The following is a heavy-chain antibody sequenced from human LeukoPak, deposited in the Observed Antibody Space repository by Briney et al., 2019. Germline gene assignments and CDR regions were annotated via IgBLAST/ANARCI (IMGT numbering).Heavy chain of an antibody. CDR3: AGDPDGTTVTTYYGMDV. D-gene: IGHD4-17*01. J-gene: IGHJ6*02. CDR1: GYTFTGYY. CDR2: INPNSGGT. Sequence: ASVKVSCKASGYTFTGYYMHWVRQAPGQGLEWMGWINPNSGGTNYAQKFQGRVTMTRDTSISTAYMELSRLRSEDTAVYYCAGDPDGTTVTTYYGMDVWGQGTTVTVSS. V-gene: IGHV1-2*02.